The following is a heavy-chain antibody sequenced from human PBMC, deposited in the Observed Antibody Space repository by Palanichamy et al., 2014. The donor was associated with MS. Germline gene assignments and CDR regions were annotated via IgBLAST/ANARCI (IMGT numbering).Heavy chain of an antibody. CDR2: ISYDGSNK. D-gene: IGHD3-10*01. Sequence: QVQLVESGGGVVQPGRSLRLSRAASGFTFSSYGMHWVRQAPGKGLEWVAVISYDGSNKYYADSVKGRFTISRDNSKNTLYLQMNSLRAEDTAVYYCAKNAGDPNWFDPWGQGTLVTVSS. CDR1: GFTFSSYG. CDR3: AKNAGDPNWFDP. V-gene: IGHV3-30*18. J-gene: IGHJ5*02.